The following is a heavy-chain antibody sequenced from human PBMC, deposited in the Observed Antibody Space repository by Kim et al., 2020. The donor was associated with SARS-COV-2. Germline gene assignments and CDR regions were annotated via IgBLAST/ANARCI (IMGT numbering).Heavy chain of an antibody. J-gene: IGHJ5*02. CDR2: INPSGGST. D-gene: IGHD6-13*01. Sequence: ASVKVSCKASGYTFTTYYMHWVRQAPGQGLEWMGIINPSGGSTSYAQKFQGRVTMTRDTSTSTVYMELSSLRSEDTAVYYCARGERITAADPDWFDPWGQGTLVTVSS. CDR3: ARGERITAADPDWFDP. V-gene: IGHV1-46*01. CDR1: GYTFTTYY.